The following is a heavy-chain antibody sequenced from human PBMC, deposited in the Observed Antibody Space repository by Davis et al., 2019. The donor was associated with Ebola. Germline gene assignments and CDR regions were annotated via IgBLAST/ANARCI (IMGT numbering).Heavy chain of an antibody. CDR2: ISSSSSYI. D-gene: IGHD6-19*01. V-gene: IGHV3-21*01. Sequence: GESLKISCAASGFTFSSYSMNWVRQAPGKGLEWVSSISSSSSYIYYADSVKGRFTISRDNAKNSLYLQMNSLRAEDTAVYYCARERQWLALYFDYWGQGTLVTVSS. CDR1: GFTFSSYS. J-gene: IGHJ4*02. CDR3: ARERQWLALYFDY.